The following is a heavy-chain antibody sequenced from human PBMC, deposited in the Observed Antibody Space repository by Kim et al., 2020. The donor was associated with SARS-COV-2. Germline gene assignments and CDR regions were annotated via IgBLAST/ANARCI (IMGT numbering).Heavy chain of an antibody. CDR3: ARRRARQPYYYYGMDV. J-gene: IGHJ6*02. CDR2: ISSSSSYI. CDR1: GFTFSSYS. Sequence: GGSLRLSCAASGFTFSSYSMNWVRQAPGKGLEWVSSISSSSSYIYYADSVKGRFTISRDNAKNSLYLQMNSLRAEDTAVYYCARRRARQPYYYYGMDVWGQGTTVTVSS. D-gene: IGHD6-6*01. V-gene: IGHV3-21*01.